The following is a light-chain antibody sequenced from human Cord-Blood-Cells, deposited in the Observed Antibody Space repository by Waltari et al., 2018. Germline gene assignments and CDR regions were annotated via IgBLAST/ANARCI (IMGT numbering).Light chain of an antibody. CDR1: RSAVGGYNY. V-gene: IGLV2-8*01. CDR2: KVS. Sequence: QSALTQPPSASGSPGQSVTISCTGTRSAVGGYNYVSWYQQTPGKAPKLLIYKVSKLPSGVPDRFSGSKSGNTASLPVSGLQAEYEADYSCSSYAGSNNYVFGTGTKVTVL. CDR3: SSYAGSNNYV. J-gene: IGLJ1*01.